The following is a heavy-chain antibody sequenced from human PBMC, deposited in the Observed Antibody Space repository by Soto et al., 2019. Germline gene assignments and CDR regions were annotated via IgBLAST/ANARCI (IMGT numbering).Heavy chain of an antibody. J-gene: IGHJ6*02. Sequence: QLQLQESGPGLVNPSETLSLTCTVIGGSLSSITYYWGWVRQTPGKALEWIGNIQYTGSTSYNPSLKSRDSIAVDTSMNQFSLKLNSLTAADTAVYYCMRRGRLTQRWGGMDVWGQGTTVTVSS. CDR3: MRRGRLTQRWGGMDV. D-gene: IGHD7-27*01. CDR2: IQYTGST. V-gene: IGHV4-39*01. CDR1: GGSLSSITYY.